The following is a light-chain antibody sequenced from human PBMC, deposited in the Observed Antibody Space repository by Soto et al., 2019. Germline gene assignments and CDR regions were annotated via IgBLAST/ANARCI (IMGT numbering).Light chain of an antibody. CDR1: QAIRRD. V-gene: IGKV1-6*01. CDR3: LQDYNYPRT. CDR2: AAS. J-gene: IGKJ1*01. Sequence: AVQMTQSPSSLSASVGDRVTITCRASQAIRRDLGWYQMKPGKVPKLLIYAASNLQSGVPSRFIGRGYGTHFTLTTSSLQPEDFATYYCLQDYNYPRTFGQGTKVEI.